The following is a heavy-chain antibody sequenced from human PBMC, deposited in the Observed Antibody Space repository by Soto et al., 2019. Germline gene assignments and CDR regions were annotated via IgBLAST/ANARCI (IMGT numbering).Heavy chain of an antibody. Sequence: EVQLVESGGGLVKPGESLTLSCAASGFTFSLFSMTWVRQAPGKGLEWVSSISGGSSYIYYADSVRGRFTISRDNASNSLYLQMDSLRADDTAVYYCARDSDCHSTSCFFPPHVWGQGTTVTVSS. V-gene: IGHV3-21*01. CDR2: ISGGSSYI. D-gene: IGHD2-2*01. CDR1: GFTFSLFS. J-gene: IGHJ6*02. CDR3: ARDSDCHSTSCFFPPHV.